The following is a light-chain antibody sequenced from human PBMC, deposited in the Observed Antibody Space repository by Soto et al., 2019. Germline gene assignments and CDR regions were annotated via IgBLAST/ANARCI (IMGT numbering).Light chain of an antibody. J-gene: IGLJ2*01. CDR3: ATWDSSLGSAV. CDR1: GSNFGNKY. Sequence: QSVLTQPPSVSAAPGQKVTISCSGSGSNFGNKYVSWYQQLPGTAPKLLIYENNKRPSGIPDRFSGSKSGTSATLGITGLQTGDEAYYSCATWDSSLGSAVFGGGTKLTVL. V-gene: IGLV1-51*01. CDR2: ENN.